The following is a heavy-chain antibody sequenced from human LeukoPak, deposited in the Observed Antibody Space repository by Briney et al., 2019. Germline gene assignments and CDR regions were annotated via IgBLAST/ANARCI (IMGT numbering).Heavy chain of an antibody. D-gene: IGHD6-19*01. CDR2: IIPIFGTA. Sequence: SVKVSSEASGGTFSSYAISWVRQAPGQGLEWMGGIIPIFGTANYAQKFQGRVTITADESTSTAYMELSSLRSEDTAVYYCARGATYSSGWYGGNWFDPWGQGTPVTVSS. V-gene: IGHV1-69*13. J-gene: IGHJ5*02. CDR1: GGTFSSYA. CDR3: ARGATYSSGWYGGNWFDP.